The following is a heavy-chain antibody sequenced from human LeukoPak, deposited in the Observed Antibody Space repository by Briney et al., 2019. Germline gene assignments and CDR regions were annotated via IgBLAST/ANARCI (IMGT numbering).Heavy chain of an antibody. J-gene: IGHJ4*02. CDR2: IYSGGDT. CDR1: GFTFSSYE. V-gene: IGHV3-53*04. Sequence: PGGSLSLSCAASGFTFSSYEMNWVRQAPGKGLEWVSVIYSGGDTYYAESVKGRFTISRHNSENTLYLQMNSLRAEDTAVYYCARQGRGYSYLFDSWGQGALVTVSS. CDR3: ARQGRGYSYLFDS. D-gene: IGHD5-18*01.